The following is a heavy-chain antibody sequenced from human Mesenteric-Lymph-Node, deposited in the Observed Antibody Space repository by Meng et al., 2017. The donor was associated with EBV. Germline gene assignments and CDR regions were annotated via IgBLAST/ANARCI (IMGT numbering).Heavy chain of an antibody. J-gene: IGHJ5*01. D-gene: IGHD2-21*01. CDR2: IYYSGST. CDR1: GGSISSSSSY. Sequence: LQLQESGPGLVKPSETLSLTCTVSGGSISSSSSYWGWIRQPPGKGLEWIGNIYYSGSTYYNPSLKSRLTVSVDTSKNQFSLKLSPVTAADTAMYYCARDRDIVVPRGFDPWGQGTLVTVSS. CDR3: ARDRDIVVPRGFDP. V-gene: IGHV4-39*07.